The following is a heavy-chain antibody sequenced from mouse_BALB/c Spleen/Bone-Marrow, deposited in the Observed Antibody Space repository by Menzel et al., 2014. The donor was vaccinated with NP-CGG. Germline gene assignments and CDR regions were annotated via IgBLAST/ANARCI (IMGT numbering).Heavy chain of an antibody. CDR3: VHFGFAY. CDR1: GNTFTNYW. Sequence: QVQLQQSGAELVRPGASVKLSCKASGNTFTNYWMSWVKQRPEQGLEWIGRIDPDDSETHYNQKFKDKAILTVDKSSGAAYMQLSSLTSEDSAVYYCVHFGFAYWGQGTLVTVSA. V-gene: IGHV1-52*01. CDR2: IDPDDSET. J-gene: IGHJ3*01.